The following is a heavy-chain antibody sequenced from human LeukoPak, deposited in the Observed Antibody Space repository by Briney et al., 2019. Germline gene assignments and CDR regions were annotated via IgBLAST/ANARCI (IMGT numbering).Heavy chain of an antibody. CDR1: GGSISSYY. J-gene: IGHJ4*02. Sequence: PSETLSLTCTVSGGSISSYYWSWIRQPPGKGLEWIGCIYYSGSTNYNPSLKSRVTISVDTSKNQFSLKLSSVTAADTAVYYCARDDGTAIDYWGQGTLVTVSS. CDR2: IYYSGST. CDR3: ARDDGTAIDY. D-gene: IGHD5-18*01. V-gene: IGHV4-59*01.